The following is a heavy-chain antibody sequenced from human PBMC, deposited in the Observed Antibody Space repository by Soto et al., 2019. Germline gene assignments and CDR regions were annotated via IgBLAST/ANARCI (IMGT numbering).Heavy chain of an antibody. D-gene: IGHD5-12*01. Sequence: EVQLVESGGGLVQPGGSLRLSCAASGFTVSSYYMSWVRQAPGKGLEWVSVIYSGGSTYYADSVKGRFTISRDNSKNTLYLQMNSLRAEDTAVYYSARGIYLRYMDVWGKGTTVTVSS. V-gene: IGHV3-66*01. J-gene: IGHJ6*03. CDR1: GFTVSSYY. CDR3: ARGIYLRYMDV. CDR2: IYSGGST.